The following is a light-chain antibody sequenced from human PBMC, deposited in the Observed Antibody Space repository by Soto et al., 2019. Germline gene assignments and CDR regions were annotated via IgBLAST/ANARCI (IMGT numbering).Light chain of an antibody. J-gene: IGKJ1*01. CDR1: QSISSC. CDR2: ATS. V-gene: IGKV1-39*01. Sequence: DIQMTQSPSTLSASIGDRVTITCRASQSISSCLVWYQQKSGKAPSLLIYATSPLQNGVPSRFSGSGSGTDFTLSISNLQPEDFAHYFCHQTYSTPGTFGQGTKVDIK. CDR3: HQTYSTPGT.